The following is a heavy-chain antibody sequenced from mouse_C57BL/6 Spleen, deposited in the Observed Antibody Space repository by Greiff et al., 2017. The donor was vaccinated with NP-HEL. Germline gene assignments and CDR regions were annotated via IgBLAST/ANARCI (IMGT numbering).Heavy chain of an antibody. V-gene: IGHV1-81*01. D-gene: IGHD1-1*01. CDR3: ASHYYGSSYMGY. CDR2: IYPRSGNT. CDR1: GYTFTSYG. J-gene: IGHJ2*01. Sequence: ESGAELARPGASVKLSCKASGYTFTSYGISWVKQRTGQGLEWIGEIYPRSGNTYYNEKFKGKATLTADKSSSTAYMELRSLTSEDSAVYFCASHYYGSSYMGYWGQGTTLTVSS.